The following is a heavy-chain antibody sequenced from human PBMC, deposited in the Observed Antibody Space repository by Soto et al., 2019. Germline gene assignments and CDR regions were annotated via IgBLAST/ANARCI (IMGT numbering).Heavy chain of an antibody. J-gene: IGHJ4*02. CDR1: GGSISSYY. D-gene: IGHD3-3*01. CDR2: INHSGST. CDR3: ARGHYDFWSGYYIREYFDY. V-gene: IGHV4-34*01. Sequence: SETLSLTCTVSGGSISSYYWSWIRQPPGKGLEWIGEINHSGSTNYNPSLKSRVTISVDTSKNQSSLKLSSVTAADTAVYYCARGHYDFWSGYYIREYFDYWGQGTLVTVSS.